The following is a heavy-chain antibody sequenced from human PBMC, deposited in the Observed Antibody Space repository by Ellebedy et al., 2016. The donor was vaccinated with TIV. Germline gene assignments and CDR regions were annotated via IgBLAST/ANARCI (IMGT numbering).Heavy chain of an antibody. J-gene: IGHJ3*02. V-gene: IGHV4-34*01. CDR3: AREYRGRDAFDI. CDR1: GGSFSGYY. Sequence: MPSETLSLTCAVYGGSFSGYYWSWIRQPPGKGLEWIGETNHRGSTNHNPSLKSRVTISVDTSKNQYSLKLSSVTAEDTAIYYCAREYRGRDAFDIWGQGTMVTVSS. CDR2: TNHRGST. D-gene: IGHD5-18*01.